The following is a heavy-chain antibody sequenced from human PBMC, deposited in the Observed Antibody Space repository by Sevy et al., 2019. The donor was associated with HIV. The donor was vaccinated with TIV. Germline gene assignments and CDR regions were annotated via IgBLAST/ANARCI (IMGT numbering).Heavy chain of an antibody. CDR3: ARRDYRNYAMDV. CDR2: ICPGDSAT. J-gene: IGHJ6*02. V-gene: IGHV5-51*01. Sequence: GESLKISCQGSGYSFASYWIAWVCQMPGKGLERMGIICPGDSATKYSPSFQGQVTFSVDKSISTAYVQWSSLKASDTAMYYCARRDYRNYAMDVWGQGTTVTVS. CDR1: GYSFASYW. D-gene: IGHD4-17*01.